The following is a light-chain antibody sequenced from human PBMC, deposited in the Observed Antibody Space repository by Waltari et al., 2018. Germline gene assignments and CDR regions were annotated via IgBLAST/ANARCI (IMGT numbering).Light chain of an antibody. V-gene: IGLV3-19*01. CDR2: GKN. CDR3: NSRDSSGNHLV. Sequence: SSELTQDPAVSVALGHTVRITCQGHSLRSYYASWYQQKPGQAPVLVIYGKNNRPSGIPDRFSGSSSGNTASLTITGAQAEDEADYYCNSRDSSGNHLVFGGGTKLTVL. CDR1: SLRSYY. J-gene: IGLJ3*02.